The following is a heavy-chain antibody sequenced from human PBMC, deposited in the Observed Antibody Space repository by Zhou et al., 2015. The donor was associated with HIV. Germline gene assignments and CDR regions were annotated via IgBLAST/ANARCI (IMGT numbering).Heavy chain of an antibody. Sequence: QVQLVQSGAEVKKPGASVRVSCQASGYSFPVYDFIWVRQAAGQGLEWMGWMNPSSGNTGFAPKFRGRVTITADTSTNTAYMELSALRSEDTAVYYCARDKGQTTSGMDVWGQGTTVTVSS. D-gene: IGHD1-1*01. CDR2: MNPSSGNT. V-gene: IGHV1-8*01. CDR1: GYSFPVYD. J-gene: IGHJ6*02. CDR3: ARDKGQTTSGMDV.